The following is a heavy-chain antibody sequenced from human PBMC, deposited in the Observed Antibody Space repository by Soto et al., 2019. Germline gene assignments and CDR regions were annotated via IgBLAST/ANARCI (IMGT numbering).Heavy chain of an antibody. J-gene: IGHJ4*02. V-gene: IGHV3-23*01. D-gene: IGHD3-22*01. Sequence: GGSLRLSCAASGFTFSSYAMSWVRQAPGKGLEWVSAISGSGGSTYYADSVKGRFTISRDNSKNTLYLQMNSLRAEDTAIYYCAKDGPPTNDYYDSSGYYFWDYWGQGTLVTVSS. CDR2: ISGSGGST. CDR1: GFTFSSYA. CDR3: AKDGPPTNDYYDSSGYYFWDY.